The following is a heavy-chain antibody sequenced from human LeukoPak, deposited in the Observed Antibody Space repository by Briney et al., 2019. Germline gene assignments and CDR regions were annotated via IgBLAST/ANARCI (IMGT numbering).Heavy chain of an antibody. V-gene: IGHV3-21*06. D-gene: IGHD6-6*01. CDR3: ARVVLDHF. Sequence: GGSLRLSCAASGFDFSKYTMSWVRQAPGKGLEWVSSISSGSRRMHYADSMRGRFTISRDNAKSSVYLQMHNLRVEDTATYFCARVVLDHFWGRGTLVTVSS. J-gene: IGHJ4*02. CDR2: ISSGSRRM. CDR1: GFDFSKYT.